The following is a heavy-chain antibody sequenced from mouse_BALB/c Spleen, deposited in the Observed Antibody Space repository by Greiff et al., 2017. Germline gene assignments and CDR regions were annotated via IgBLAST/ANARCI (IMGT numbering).Heavy chain of an antibody. V-gene: IGHV5-6-4*01. Sequence: DVMLVESGGGLVKPGGSLKLSCAASGFTFSSYTMSWVRQTPEKRLEWVATISSGGSYTYYPDSVKGRFTISRDNAKNTLYLQMSSLKSEDTAMYYCTREGLEAMDYWGQGTSVTVSS. CDR1: GFTFSSYT. J-gene: IGHJ4*01. CDR2: ISSGGSYT. CDR3: TREGLEAMDY. D-gene: IGHD2-2*01.